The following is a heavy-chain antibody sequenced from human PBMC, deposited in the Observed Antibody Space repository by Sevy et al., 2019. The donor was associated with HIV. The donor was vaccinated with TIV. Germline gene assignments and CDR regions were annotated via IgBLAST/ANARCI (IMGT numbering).Heavy chain of an antibody. D-gene: IGHD1-7*01. V-gene: IGHV1-2*06. CDR3: ARDTSGGTTNSGMDV. Sequence: ASVKVSCKASGYTFTGDYLHWVRQAPGQGLEWMGRVYPYSGGTNYAQKFQGRVTMTRDTSLSTADMELSKLRSDDTAIYYCARDTSGGTTNSGMDVWGQGTTVTVSS. J-gene: IGHJ6*02. CDR2: VYPYSGGT. CDR1: GYTFTGDY.